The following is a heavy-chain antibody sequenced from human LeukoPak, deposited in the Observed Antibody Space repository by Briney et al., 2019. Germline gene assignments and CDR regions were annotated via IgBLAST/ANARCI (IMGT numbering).Heavy chain of an antibody. CDR1: GFTFSDHY. Sequence: PGGSLRLSCEVSGFTFSDHYMSWIRQASGKRLEWVSYISSGSTYTNYADSVEGRFTISRDNAKNSLYLQMNSLRAEDTAVYYCARGDYGGDYFDYWGQGTLVTVSS. V-gene: IGHV3-11*05. J-gene: IGHJ4*02. CDR3: ARGDYGGDYFDY. CDR2: ISSGSTYT. D-gene: IGHD4-23*01.